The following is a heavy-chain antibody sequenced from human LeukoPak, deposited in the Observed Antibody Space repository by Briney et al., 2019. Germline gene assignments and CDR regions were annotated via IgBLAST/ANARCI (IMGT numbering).Heavy chain of an antibody. D-gene: IGHD3-22*01. V-gene: IGHV4-4*07. J-gene: IGHJ4*02. Sequence: SETLSLTCTVSGGSISSYYWSWIRQPAGKGLEWIGRIYTSGSTNYNPSLKSRVTMSVDTSKNQFSLKLSSVTAADTAVYYCARVTDYYDSSGYYSRQFDYWGQGTLVTVSS. CDR2: IYTSGST. CDR1: GGSISSYY. CDR3: ARVTDYYDSSGYYSRQFDY.